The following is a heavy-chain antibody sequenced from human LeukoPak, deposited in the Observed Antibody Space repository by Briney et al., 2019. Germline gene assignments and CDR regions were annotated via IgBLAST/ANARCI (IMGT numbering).Heavy chain of an antibody. D-gene: IGHD6-19*01. CDR1: DGSIINNNHY. CDR2: FYYTRAT. V-gene: IGHV4-39*01. Sequence: PSETLSLTCTVSDGSIINNNHYWGWIRQPPGRGLEWIGTFYYTRATYCNPSLKRRVNTSVDTSKNQFSLRLTSVTAADTAVYYCARHSASGWTALNWFDPWSQGILVTVSS. CDR3: ARHSASGWTALNWFDP. J-gene: IGHJ5*02.